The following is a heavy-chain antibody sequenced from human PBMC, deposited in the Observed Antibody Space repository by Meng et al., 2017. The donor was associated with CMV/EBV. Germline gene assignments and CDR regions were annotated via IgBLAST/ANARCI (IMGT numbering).Heavy chain of an antibody. J-gene: IGHJ4*02. D-gene: IGHD4-17*01. V-gene: IGHV3-21*01. CDR1: GFTFSSYS. Sequence: LSLTCAASGFTFSSYSMNWVRQAPGKGLEWVSSISSSSSYIYYADSVKGRFTISRDNAKNTLYLQMNSLRAEDTAVYYCARDGQRTTLTPFDYWGQGTLVTFSS. CDR3: ARDGQRTTLTPFDY. CDR2: ISSSSSYI.